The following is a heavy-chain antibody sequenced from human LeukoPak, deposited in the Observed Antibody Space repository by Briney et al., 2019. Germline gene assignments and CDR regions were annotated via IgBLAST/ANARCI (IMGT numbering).Heavy chain of an antibody. J-gene: IGHJ4*02. CDR2: ISGSGGST. CDR1: GFTFSSYA. CDR3: AKAQYYDILTGPDLN. V-gene: IGHV3-23*01. Sequence: PGGSLRLSCAASGFTFSSYAMSWVRQAPGKGLEWVSVISGSGGSTYYADSVKSRFTISRDNSKNTLYLQMNSLRAEDTAVYYCAKAQYYDILTGPDLNWGQGTLVTVSS. D-gene: IGHD3-9*01.